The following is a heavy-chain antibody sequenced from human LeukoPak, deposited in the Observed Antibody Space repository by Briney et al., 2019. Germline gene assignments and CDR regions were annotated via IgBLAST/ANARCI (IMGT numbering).Heavy chain of an antibody. Sequence: ASVKVSCKASGYTFTSYYMHWVRQAPGQGLEWMGIINPSGGSTSYAQKFQGRVTTTRDTSTSTVYMELSSLRSEDTAVYYCARDPIVGATTGYFDYWGQGTLVTVSS. CDR2: INPSGGST. J-gene: IGHJ4*02. CDR3: ARDPIVGATTGYFDY. V-gene: IGHV1-46*01. D-gene: IGHD1-26*01. CDR1: GYTFTSYY.